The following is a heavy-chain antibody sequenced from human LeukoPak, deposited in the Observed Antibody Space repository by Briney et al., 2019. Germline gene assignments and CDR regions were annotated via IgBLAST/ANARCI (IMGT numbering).Heavy chain of an antibody. J-gene: IGHJ4*02. CDR3: ARAAPSIIAVAEIPDY. Sequence: PGGSLRLSCAASRFIFSNYAMHWVRQAPGKGREWVAVISYDGVNQNYADSVKGRFTISRDNSKNTLYLQMNSLRAEDTALYYCARAAPSIIAVAEIPDYWGQGTLVAVSS. CDR1: RFIFSNYA. CDR2: ISYDGVNQ. V-gene: IGHV3-30*04. D-gene: IGHD6-19*01.